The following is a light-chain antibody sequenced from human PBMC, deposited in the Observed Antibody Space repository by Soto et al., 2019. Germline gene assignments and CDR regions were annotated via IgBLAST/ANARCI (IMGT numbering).Light chain of an antibody. V-gene: IGKV3-11*01. CDR3: QQRSNWPRFT. CDR1: QSVSNY. CDR2: DAS. Sequence: EIVLTQSPATLSLSPGERATLSCRPSQSVSNYLAWYQQKPGQAPRLLIYDASNRATGIPARFSGSGSGTDFTLTISSLEPEDFAVYYCQQRSNWPRFTFGQGTKVEIK. J-gene: IGKJ2*01.